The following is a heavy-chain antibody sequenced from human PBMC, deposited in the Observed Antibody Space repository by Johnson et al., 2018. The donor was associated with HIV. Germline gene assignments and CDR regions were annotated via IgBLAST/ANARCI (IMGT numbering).Heavy chain of an antibody. J-gene: IGHJ3*02. V-gene: IGHV3-53*01. CDR2: IYSGGST. D-gene: IGHD3-10*01. CDR1: GFTVSSNY. CDR3: ARGGGTMDDAFDI. Sequence: VQLVESGGGLIQPGGSLRLSCAASGFTVSSNYMSWVRQAPGKGLEWVSVIYSGGSTYYADSVNGRFTISRDNSKNTLYLKMNSLRAEDTAVYYCARGGGTMDDAFDIWGQGTMVTVSS.